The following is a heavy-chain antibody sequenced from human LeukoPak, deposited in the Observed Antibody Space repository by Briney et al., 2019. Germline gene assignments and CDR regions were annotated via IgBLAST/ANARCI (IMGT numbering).Heavy chain of an antibody. J-gene: IGHJ4*02. CDR2: INHSGST. D-gene: IGHD3-22*01. Sequence: SETLSLTCAVYGGSFSGYYWSWIRQPPGKGLEWIGEINHSGSTNYNPSLKSRVTISVDTSKNQFSLKLSSVTAADTAVYYCARASGYDLDYDNSGYDYWGQGTLVTVSS. CDR3: ARASGYDLDYDNSGYDY. V-gene: IGHV4-34*01. CDR1: GGSFSGYY.